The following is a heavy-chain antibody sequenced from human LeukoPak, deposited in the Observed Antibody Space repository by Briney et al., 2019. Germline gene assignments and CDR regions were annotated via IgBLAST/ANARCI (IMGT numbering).Heavy chain of an antibody. J-gene: IGHJ6*02. CDR1: GFTFSRYW. Sequence: GGSLRLSCAASGFTFSRYWMHWVRQAPGKGLVWVSRINSDGTATTYADSVKGRFTISRDNAKNTLYLQMDSLRAEDTAMYYCARDQEGDVGAISCYFGIDVWGQGTTVTVSS. CDR2: INSDGTAT. CDR3: ARDQEGDVGAISCYFGIDV. D-gene: IGHD1-26*01. V-gene: IGHV3-74*01.